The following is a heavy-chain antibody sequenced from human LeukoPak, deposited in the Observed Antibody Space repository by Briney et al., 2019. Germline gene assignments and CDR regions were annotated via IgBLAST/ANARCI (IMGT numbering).Heavy chain of an antibody. CDR1: GGSFSGYY. D-gene: IGHD3-16*02. V-gene: IGHV4-34*01. CDR3: ARVKVDYVWGSYRYTPASAFDY. Sequence: SETLSLTCAVYGGSFSGYYWSWIRQPPGKGLEWIGEINHSGSTNYNPSLKSRVTISVDTSKNQFSLKLSSVTAADTAVYYCARVKVDYVWGSYRYTPASAFDYWGQGTLVTVSS. J-gene: IGHJ4*02. CDR2: INHSGST.